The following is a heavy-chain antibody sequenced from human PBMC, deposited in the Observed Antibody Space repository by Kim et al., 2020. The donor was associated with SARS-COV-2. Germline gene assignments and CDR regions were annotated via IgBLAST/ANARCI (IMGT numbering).Heavy chain of an antibody. CDR3: ARALDYYDRSAYYD. V-gene: IGHV4-39*01. CDR2: IYYSGNT. Sequence: SETLSLICTVSGGSISTSSYYWGWIRQPPGKGLEWIGNIYYSGNTYYNSSLKSRVTIFLDTSKNKFTLKLSSVTAADTAVYYCARALDYYDRSAYYDWGQGTLVTVSS. J-gene: IGHJ4*02. D-gene: IGHD3-22*01. CDR1: GGSISTSSYY.